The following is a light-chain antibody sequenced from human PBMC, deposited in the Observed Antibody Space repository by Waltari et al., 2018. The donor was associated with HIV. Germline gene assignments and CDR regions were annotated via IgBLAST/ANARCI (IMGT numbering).Light chain of an antibody. CDR3: QQSNSLPFT. J-gene: IGKJ3*01. Sequence: DIQLTQSPSFVSASVGDDVPITCRASQGISDWVAWYQQPPNRAPKLLIFAATKLHSGVPSRFSGWGYGTNFSLTISRLQPEDFATYFCQQSNSLPFTFGPGTQVDVK. CDR1: QGISDW. CDR2: AAT. V-gene: IGKV1-12*01.